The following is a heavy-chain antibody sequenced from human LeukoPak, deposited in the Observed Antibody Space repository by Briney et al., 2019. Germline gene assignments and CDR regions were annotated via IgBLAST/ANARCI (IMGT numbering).Heavy chain of an antibody. Sequence: SETLSLTCTVSGYSISSGYYWGWIRQSPGKGLEWIGSIYHSGSTYYNPSLKSRVTISVDTSKNQFSLKLSSVTAADTAVYYCARVMDYYDGTGYPPPAAADYWGQGTLVTVSS. CDR2: IYHSGST. CDR1: GYSISSGYY. D-gene: IGHD3-22*01. CDR3: ARVMDYYDGTGYPPPAAADY. V-gene: IGHV4-38-2*02. J-gene: IGHJ4*02.